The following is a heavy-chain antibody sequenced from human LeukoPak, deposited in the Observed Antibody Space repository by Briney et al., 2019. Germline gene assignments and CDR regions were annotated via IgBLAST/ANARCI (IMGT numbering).Heavy chain of an antibody. V-gene: IGHV1-2*02. D-gene: IGHD3-10*01. CDR2: INPDSGGT. CDR3: VRPVGRFGELDEY. J-gene: IGHJ4*02. CDR1: GYTFTGYY. Sequence: GASVKVSCKASGYTFTGYYMHWVRQAPGQGLEWMGWINPDSGGTNYAQKFQGRVTMTRDTSISTAYMELNRLRSDDTAVYYCVRPVGRFGELDEYWGQGTLVTVSS.